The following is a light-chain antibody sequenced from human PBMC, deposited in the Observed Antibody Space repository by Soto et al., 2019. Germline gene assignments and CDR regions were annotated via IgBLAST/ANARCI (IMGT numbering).Light chain of an antibody. Sequence: QSALTQPPSASGSPGQSVTISCTGTSSDVGGYKYVSWYQQHPGKAPKLMIYEVNKRPSGVPDRFSGSKSGNTASLTVSGLQAEDEADYYCSSYAGSNNVVVFGTGTKLTVL. CDR3: SSYAGSNNVVV. CDR2: EVN. V-gene: IGLV2-8*01. CDR1: SSDVGGYKY. J-gene: IGLJ1*01.